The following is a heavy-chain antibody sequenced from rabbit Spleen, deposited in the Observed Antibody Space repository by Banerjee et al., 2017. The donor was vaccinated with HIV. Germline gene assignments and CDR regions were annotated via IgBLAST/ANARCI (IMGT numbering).Heavy chain of an antibody. J-gene: IGHJ4*01. CDR1: GFSFSSTYY. Sequence: QSLEESGGGLVKPGGTLTLTCKASGFSFSSTYYMCWVRQAPGKGLEWIACIYPGSSGSTYYASWAKGRFTISKTSSTTVTLQMTSLTAADTATYFCARDLVAVIGWNFNLWGQGTLVTVS. V-gene: IGHV1S40*01. D-gene: IGHD1-1*01. CDR3: ARDLVAVIGWNFNL. CDR2: IYPGSSGST.